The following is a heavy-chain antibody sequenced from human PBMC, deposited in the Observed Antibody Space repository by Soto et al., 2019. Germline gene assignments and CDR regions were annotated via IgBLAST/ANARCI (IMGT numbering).Heavy chain of an antibody. CDR1: GGSMIAYY. J-gene: IGHJ4*02. D-gene: IGHD6-13*01. V-gene: IGHV4-59*01. Sequence: PSETLSLTCTVSGGSMIAYYWNWMRQPPGKGLQWIGYTYHSGSTTYNPSLKSRVTISVDSSKNQFSLKLDSVTPADTAVYYCARVRGTAGKRYFDYWGPGTLVTVSS. CDR2: TYHSGST. CDR3: ARVRGTAGKRYFDY.